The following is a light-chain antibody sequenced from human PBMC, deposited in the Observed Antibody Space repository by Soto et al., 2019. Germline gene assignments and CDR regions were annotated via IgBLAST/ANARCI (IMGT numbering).Light chain of an antibody. CDR1: QTVTSTF. V-gene: IGKV3-20*01. J-gene: IGKJ4*01. Sequence: EIVLTQSPGTLSLSPGERATLSCRASQTVTSTFLSWYQQKPGQAPRLLIYGAFNRATGIPDRFIGGGSETDFTLTISRLEPEDFAVYFCQQHGSSPLTFGGGTKVDI. CDR2: GAF. CDR3: QQHGSSPLT.